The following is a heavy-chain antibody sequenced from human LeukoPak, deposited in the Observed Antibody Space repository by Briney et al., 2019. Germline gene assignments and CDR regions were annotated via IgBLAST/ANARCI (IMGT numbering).Heavy chain of an antibody. Sequence: WETLSLTCTVSGGSISSYYWSWLRQPPGKGLEWVGYIYYSGSTNYNPSLKSRVPISVGTSKNQFSLKLSSVTAADTAVYYCARAYYDFWSGYSIDYYYYYYMDVWGKGTTVTVSS. D-gene: IGHD3-3*01. CDR3: ARAYYDFWSGYSIDYYYYYYMDV. CDR1: GGSISSYY. V-gene: IGHV4-59*01. J-gene: IGHJ6*03. CDR2: IYYSGST.